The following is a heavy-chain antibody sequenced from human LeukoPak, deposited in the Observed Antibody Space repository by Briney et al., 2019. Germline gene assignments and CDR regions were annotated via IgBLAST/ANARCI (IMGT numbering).Heavy chain of an antibody. CDR1: GGTFSSYA. CDR3: ARYCGGDCYSFELDY. D-gene: IGHD2-21*02. V-gene: IGHV1-18*01. J-gene: IGHJ4*02. Sequence: ASVKVSCKASGGTFSSYAISWVRQAPGQGLEWMGWISAYNGNTNYAQKLQGRVTMTTDTSTSTAYMELRSLRSDDTAVYYCARYCGGDCYSFELDYWGQGTLVTVSS. CDR2: ISAYNGNT.